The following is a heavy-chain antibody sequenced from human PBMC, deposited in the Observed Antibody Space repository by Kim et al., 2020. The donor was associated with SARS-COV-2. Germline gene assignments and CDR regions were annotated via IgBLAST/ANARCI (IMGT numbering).Heavy chain of an antibody. D-gene: IGHD3-22*01. V-gene: IGHV3-23*01. J-gene: IGHJ4*02. CDR3: AKKRSGYFPFDY. Sequence: GGSLRLSCAASGFTFSSYAMNWVRQAPGKGLEWVSSISAGGGTTYYADSVKGRFTISRDNSKNTLFLQMNSLRAEDTAVYYCAKKRSGYFPFDYWGQGTLVTVSS. CDR2: ISAGGGTT. CDR1: GFTFSSYA.